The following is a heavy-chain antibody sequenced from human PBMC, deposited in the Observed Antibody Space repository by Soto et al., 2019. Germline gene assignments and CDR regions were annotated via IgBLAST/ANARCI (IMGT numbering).Heavy chain of an antibody. D-gene: IGHD3-10*01. Sequence: SETLSLTCTVSGGSVSSGSYYWSWIRQPPGKGLEWIGYIYYSGSTNYNPSLKSRVTISVDTSKNQFSLKLSSVTAADTAVYYCARDLGPVRGVIIGGSNWFDPRGQGTLVTVSS. J-gene: IGHJ5*02. CDR3: ARDLGPVRGVIIGGSNWFDP. V-gene: IGHV4-61*01. CDR1: GGSVSSGSYY. CDR2: IYYSGST.